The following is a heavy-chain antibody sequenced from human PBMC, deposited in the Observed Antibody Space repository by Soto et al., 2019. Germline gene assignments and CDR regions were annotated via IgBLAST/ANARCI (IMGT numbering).Heavy chain of an antibody. D-gene: IGHD3-22*01. J-gene: IGHJ4*02. CDR3: ARAPHYYDSSGYFDY. V-gene: IGHV4-31*03. CDR2: IYYSGST. CDR1: GGSISSGGYY. Sequence: QVQLQESGPGLVKPSQTLSLTCTVSGGSISSGGYYWSWIRQHPGKGLEWIGYIYYSGSTYYNPSLKIRVTISVDPSKNQYSRKLSSVTAADTAVYYCARAPHYYDSSGYFDYWGQGTLVTVSS.